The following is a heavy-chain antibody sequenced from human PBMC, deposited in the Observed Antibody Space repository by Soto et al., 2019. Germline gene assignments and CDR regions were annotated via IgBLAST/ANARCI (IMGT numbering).Heavy chain of an antibody. CDR1: GFTFSTYG. J-gene: IGHJ4*02. V-gene: IGHV3-30*18. CDR2: ISYDGTNK. D-gene: IGHD3-9*01. CDR3: AKGYYDILTGPHDWFDY. Sequence: QVQLVQSGGGVVQPGRSLRLSCAASGFTFSTYGMHWVRQAPGKGLEWVAVISYDGTNKQYADSVKGRFTISRDNSKKTLYLQMNSLRAEDTAVYYCAKGYYDILTGPHDWFDYWGQGTLVTVSS.